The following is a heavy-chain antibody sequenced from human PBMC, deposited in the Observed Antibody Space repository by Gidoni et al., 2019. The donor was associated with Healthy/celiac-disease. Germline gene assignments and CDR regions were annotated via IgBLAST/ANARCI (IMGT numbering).Heavy chain of an antibody. Sequence: QLQLHESGPGLVKPSETLSLTCTVSGGSISSSSYYWGWIRQPPGKGLEWIGSIYYSGSTYYNPSLKSRVTISVDTSKNQFSLKLSSVTAAETAVYYCARHRDSSSWYFMFFDYWGQGTLVTVSS. CDR3: ARHRDSSSWYFMFFDY. CDR2: IYYSGST. J-gene: IGHJ4*02. V-gene: IGHV4-39*01. D-gene: IGHD6-13*01. CDR1: GGSISSSSYY.